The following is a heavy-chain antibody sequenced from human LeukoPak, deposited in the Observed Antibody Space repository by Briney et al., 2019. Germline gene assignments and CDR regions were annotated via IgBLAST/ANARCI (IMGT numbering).Heavy chain of an antibody. CDR1: GGSFSGYY. V-gene: IGHV4-34*01. CDR2: INHSGST. Sequence: SETLSLTCAVYGGSFSGYYWSWIRQPPGKGLEWIGEINHSGSTNYNPSLKSRVTISVDTSKNQFSLKLSSVTAADTAVYYCARARRYYGMDVWGQGTTVTVSS. J-gene: IGHJ6*02. CDR3: ARARRYYGMDV.